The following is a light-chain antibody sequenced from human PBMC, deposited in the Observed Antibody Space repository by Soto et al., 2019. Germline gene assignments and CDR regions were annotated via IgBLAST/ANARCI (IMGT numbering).Light chain of an antibody. CDR3: SSYTSTNTLV. Sequence: QSALTQPASVSGSPGQSITISCTGTSSDVGDYNYVSWYQQHPGKAPKLIIYGVSNRPSGISNRISGSKSGNTASLTISGLQAEDEADYYCSSYTSTNTLVFVGGTKLTVL. J-gene: IGLJ2*01. CDR1: SSDVGDYNY. CDR2: GVS. V-gene: IGLV2-14*01.